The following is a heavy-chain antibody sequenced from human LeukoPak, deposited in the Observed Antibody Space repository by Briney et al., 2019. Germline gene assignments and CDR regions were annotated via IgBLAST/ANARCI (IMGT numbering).Heavy chain of an antibody. Sequence: GGSLRLSCAASGFTFSSYSMNWVRQAPGKGLEWVAVISYDGSNKYYADSVKGRFTISRDNSKNTLYLQMNSLRAEDTAVYYCARVGAYYYDSNGREGYMDVWGKGTTVTVSS. CDR2: ISYDGSNK. CDR1: GFTFSSYS. CDR3: ARVGAYYYDSNGREGYMDV. V-gene: IGHV3-30*03. J-gene: IGHJ6*03. D-gene: IGHD3-22*01.